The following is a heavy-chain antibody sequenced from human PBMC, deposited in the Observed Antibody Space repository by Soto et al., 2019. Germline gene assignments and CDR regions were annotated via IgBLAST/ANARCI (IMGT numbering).Heavy chain of an antibody. D-gene: IGHD6-13*01. CDR2: ISSSSSYI. Sequence: XGSLRLSCAAAGFTFSSYSMNWVRQAPGKGLEWVSSISSSSSYIYYADSVKGRFTISRDNAKNSLYLQMNSLRAEDTAVYYCARDEGQQLNYWGQGTLVTVSS. CDR1: GFTFSSYS. J-gene: IGHJ4*02. CDR3: ARDEGQQLNY. V-gene: IGHV3-21*01.